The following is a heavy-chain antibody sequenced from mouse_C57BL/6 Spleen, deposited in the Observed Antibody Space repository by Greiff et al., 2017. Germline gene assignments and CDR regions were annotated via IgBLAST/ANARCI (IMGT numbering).Heavy chain of an antibody. CDR1: GYTFTDYE. V-gene: IGHV1-15*01. Sequence: VQRVESGAELVRPGASVTLSCKASGYTFTDYEMHWVKQTPVHGLEWIGAIDPETGGTAYNQKFKGKAILTADKSSSTAYMELRSLTSEDSAVYYCTRGWQFAYWGQGTLVTVSA. D-gene: IGHD2-3*01. CDR2: IDPETGGT. CDR3: TRGWQFAY. J-gene: IGHJ3*01.